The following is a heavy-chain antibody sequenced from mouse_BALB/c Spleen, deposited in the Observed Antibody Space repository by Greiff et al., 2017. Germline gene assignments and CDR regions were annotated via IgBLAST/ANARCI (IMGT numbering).Heavy chain of an antibody. CDR2: IYPGDGDT. CDR1: GYAFSSSW. J-gene: IGHJ4*01. Sequence: VQLQQSGPELVKPGASVKISCKASGYAFSSSWMNWVKQRPGQGLEWIGRIYPGDGDTNYNGKFKGKATLTADKSSSTAYMQLSSLTSVDSAVYFCAPSDYYAMDYWGQGTSVTVSS. CDR3: APSDYYAMDY. V-gene: IGHV1-82*01.